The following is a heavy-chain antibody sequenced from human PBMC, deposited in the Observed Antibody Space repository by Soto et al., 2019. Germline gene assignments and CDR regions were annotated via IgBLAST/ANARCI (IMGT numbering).Heavy chain of an antibody. CDR1: GGTFSSYA. Sequence: SVKVSCKASGGTFSSYAISWVRQAPGQGLERMGGIIPIFGTANYAQKFQGRVTITADKSTSTAYMELSSLRSEDTAVYYCARSITAMVSRGYYGMDVWGQGTTVTVSS. D-gene: IGHD5-18*01. CDR2: IIPIFGTA. J-gene: IGHJ6*02. V-gene: IGHV1-69*06. CDR3: ARSITAMVSRGYYGMDV.